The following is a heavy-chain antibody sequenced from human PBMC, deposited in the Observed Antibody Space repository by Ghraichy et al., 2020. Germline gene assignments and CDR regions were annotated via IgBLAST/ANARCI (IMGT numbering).Heavy chain of an antibody. CDR3: ALYYGNGGGRGH. D-gene: IGHD2-15*01. V-gene: IGHV4-61*01. J-gene: IGHJ4*02. Sequence: SETLSLTCSVSGGSVSSGSDHWSWIRQPPGKGLEWIGYISDSETTNYSPSLKSRITISVDTSKNQFSLKLSSVSAADTAIYYCALYYGNGGGRGHWGQGTLVTVS. CDR1: GGSVSSGSDH. CDR2: ISDSETT.